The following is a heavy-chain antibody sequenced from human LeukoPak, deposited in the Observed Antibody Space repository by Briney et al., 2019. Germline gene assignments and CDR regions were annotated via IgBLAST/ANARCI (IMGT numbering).Heavy chain of an antibody. D-gene: IGHD3-9*01. V-gene: IGHV3-21*01. Sequence: GGSLRLSCAASGFSFTYSAMNWVRLAPGKGLEWVSSITSSSGNIYYSDSVRGRFTVSRDNAKNSLYLQMNSLIAEDSAVYYCVRIPNNAGFPNWFDPWGQGTLVSVSS. CDR3: VRIPNNAGFPNWFDP. J-gene: IGHJ5*02. CDR1: GFSFTYSA. CDR2: ITSSSGNI.